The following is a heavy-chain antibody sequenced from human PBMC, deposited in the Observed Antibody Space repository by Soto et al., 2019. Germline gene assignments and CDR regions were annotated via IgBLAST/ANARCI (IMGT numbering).Heavy chain of an antibody. Sequence: GGSLRLSCAASGFTFSSYAMHWVRQAPGKGLEWVAVISYDGSNKYYADSVKGRFTISRDNSKNTLYLQMNSLRAEDTAVYYCARDLSAVAGHDAFDIWGQGTMVTVSS. CDR3: ARDLSAVAGHDAFDI. V-gene: IGHV3-30-3*01. D-gene: IGHD6-19*01. CDR1: GFTFSSYA. CDR2: ISYDGSNK. J-gene: IGHJ3*02.